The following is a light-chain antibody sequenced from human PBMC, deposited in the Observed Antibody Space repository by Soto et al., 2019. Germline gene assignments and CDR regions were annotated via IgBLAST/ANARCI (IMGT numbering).Light chain of an antibody. J-gene: IGLJ3*02. CDR2: GNS. V-gene: IGLV1-40*01. Sequence: QSVLTQPPSVSGAPGQRVTFSCIGSSSNIGAGYDVHWYQQLPGTAPKLLIYGNSNRPSGVPDRFSGSKSGTSASLAITGLQAEDEADYYCQSYDSSLSGWVFGGGTKLTVL. CDR3: QSYDSSLSGWV. CDR1: SSNIGAGYD.